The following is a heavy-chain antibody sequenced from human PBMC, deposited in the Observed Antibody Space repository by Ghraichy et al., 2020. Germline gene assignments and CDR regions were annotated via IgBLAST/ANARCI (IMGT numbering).Heavy chain of an antibody. Sequence: LNISCTVSGGSISSISSYWGWIRQTPGKGLEWIGTISYSGTTSYNPSLRSRVTISVDTSRNQFSLRLNSATAADTAVYYCARRKDIFVEVFDYWGQGTLVTVSS. CDR3: ARRKDIFVEVFDY. V-gene: IGHV4-39*01. D-gene: IGHD3-9*01. CDR1: GGSISSISSY. CDR2: ISYSGTT. J-gene: IGHJ4*02.